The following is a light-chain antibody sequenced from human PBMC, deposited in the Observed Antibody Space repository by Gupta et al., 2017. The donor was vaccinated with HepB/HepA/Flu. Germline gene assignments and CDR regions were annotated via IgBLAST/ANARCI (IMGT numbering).Light chain of an antibody. CDR3: QQSYSTHT. Sequence: DILMTQSPSSLSASVGDRVTITCRASQSIVIYLSWYQQKPGKAPKLLIYAASNLQSGVPSRFSGSGSGTDFTLTISRLQPEDFATYYCQQSYSTHTFGGGTKVDIK. J-gene: IGKJ4*01. CDR1: QSIVIY. V-gene: IGKV1-39*01. CDR2: AAS.